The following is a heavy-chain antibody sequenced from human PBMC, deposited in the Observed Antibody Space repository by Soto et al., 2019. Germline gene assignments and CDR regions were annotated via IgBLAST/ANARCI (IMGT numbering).Heavy chain of an antibody. V-gene: IGHV3-11*05. Sequence: QVQLVESGGGLVKPGESLRLSCAASGFTFSGYYMTWIRQAPGKGLECISYISSSGDRTKYADSVKGRFTISRDNAKKSLYLQMNSLRAEDTAVYYCVRETAYYFDTWGQGSLVTVSS. CDR2: ISSSGDRT. J-gene: IGHJ4*02. D-gene: IGHD1-1*01. CDR3: VRETAYYFDT. CDR1: GFTFSGYY.